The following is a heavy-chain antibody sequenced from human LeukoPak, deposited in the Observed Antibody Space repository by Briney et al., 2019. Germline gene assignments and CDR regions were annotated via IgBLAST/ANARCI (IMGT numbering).Heavy chain of an antibody. CDR2: IYSGGST. CDR3: ARGHYDSSGYYYGDAFDI. D-gene: IGHD3-22*01. V-gene: IGHV3-66*01. Sequence: PGGSLRLSCAASGFTVSSNYMSWVRQAPGEGLEWVSVIYSGGSTYYADSVKGRFTISRDNSKNTLYLQMNSLRAEDTAVYYCARGHYDSSGYYYGDAFDIWGQGTMVTVSS. CDR1: GFTVSSNY. J-gene: IGHJ3*02.